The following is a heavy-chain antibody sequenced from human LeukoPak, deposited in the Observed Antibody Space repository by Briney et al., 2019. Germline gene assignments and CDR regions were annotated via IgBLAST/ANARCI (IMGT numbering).Heavy chain of an antibody. J-gene: IGHJ3*02. CDR3: VRRGMSGGRAFDI. D-gene: IGHD3-16*01. V-gene: IGHV4-39*01. CDR2: IYYSGST. CDR1: GGSISSGSYY. Sequence: SETLSLTCTVSGGSISSGSYYWGWIRQPPGKGLEWIGSIYYSGSTYYNPSLKSRVTISVDTSKNQFSLKLSSVTAADTAVYYCVRRGMSGGRAFDIWGPGTMVTVSS.